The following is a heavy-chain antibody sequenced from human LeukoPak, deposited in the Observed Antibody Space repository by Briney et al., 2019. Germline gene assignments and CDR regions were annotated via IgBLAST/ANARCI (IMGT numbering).Heavy chain of an antibody. CDR3: ASNDYSISSSHNWFDP. D-gene: IGHD4-11*01. V-gene: IGHV1-69*13. CDR2: IIPIFGTA. Sequence: GASVKVSCKASGYTFTSYYMHWVRQAPGQGLEWMGGIIPIFGTANYAQKFQGRVTITADESTSTAYMELSSLRSEDTAVYYCASNDYSISSSHNWFDPWGQGTPVTVSS. J-gene: IGHJ5*02. CDR1: GYTFTSYY.